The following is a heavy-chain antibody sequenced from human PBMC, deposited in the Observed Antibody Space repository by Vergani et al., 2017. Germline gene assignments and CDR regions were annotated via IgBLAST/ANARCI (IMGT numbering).Heavy chain of an antibody. J-gene: IGHJ3*02. V-gene: IGHV1-18*01. D-gene: IGHD6-19*01. Sequence: QVQLVQSGAEVKKPGASVKVSCKASGYTFTSYGISWVRQAPGQGLEWMGWISAYNGNTNYAQKLLGRVTMTTDTSTSTAYMELRSLRSDDTAVYYCARDLPGGQWLVKGAFDIWGQGTMVTVSS. CDR1: GYTFTSYG. CDR3: ARDLPGGQWLVKGAFDI. CDR2: ISAYNGNT.